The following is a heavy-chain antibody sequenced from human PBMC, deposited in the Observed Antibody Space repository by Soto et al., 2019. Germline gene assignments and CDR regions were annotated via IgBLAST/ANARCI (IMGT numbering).Heavy chain of an antibody. Sequence: QVQLVESGGGVVQPGRSLRLSCAASGFTFSSYGMHWVRQAPGKGLEWVAVISYDGSNKYYADSVKGRFTISRDNSNSTLYLQMNSLRAEDTAVYYCAKALNSSPSSAFDIWGQGTMVTVSS. J-gene: IGHJ3*02. CDR2: ISYDGSNK. V-gene: IGHV3-30*18. D-gene: IGHD6-6*01. CDR3: AKALNSSPSSAFDI. CDR1: GFTFSSYG.